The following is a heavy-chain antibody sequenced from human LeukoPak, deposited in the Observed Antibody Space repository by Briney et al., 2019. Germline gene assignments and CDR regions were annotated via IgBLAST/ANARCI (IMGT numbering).Heavy chain of an antibody. Sequence: SETLSLTCTVSGGSISSYYWSWIRQPPGKGLEWIGYIYTSGSTNYNPSLKSRVTISVDTSKNQFSLKLSSVTAADTAVYYCASLALAASPMGAFDIWGQGTMVTVSS. CDR3: ASLALAASPMGAFDI. CDR2: IYTSGST. CDR1: GGSISSYY. V-gene: IGHV4-59*01. J-gene: IGHJ3*02. D-gene: IGHD2-15*01.